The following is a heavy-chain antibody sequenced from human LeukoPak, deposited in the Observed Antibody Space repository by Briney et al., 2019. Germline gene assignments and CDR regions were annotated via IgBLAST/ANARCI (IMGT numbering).Heavy chain of an antibody. D-gene: IGHD3-22*01. CDR1: GFTFSNYW. J-gene: IGHJ4*02. CDR2: IKGDGSSK. V-gene: IGHV3-7*03. Sequence: PGGSLRLSCAASGFTFSNYWMSWVRQAPGKGLEWVANIKGDGSSKYYMDSVKGRFTISRDNAKSSLYLQMNTLRAEDTAVYYCAREEYDNSANEDWGQGTLVTVSS. CDR3: AREEYDNSANED.